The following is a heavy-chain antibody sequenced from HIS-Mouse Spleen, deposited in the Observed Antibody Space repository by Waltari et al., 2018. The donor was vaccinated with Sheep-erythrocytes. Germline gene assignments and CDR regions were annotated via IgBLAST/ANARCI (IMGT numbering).Heavy chain of an antibody. CDR2: IKSKTDGGTT. J-gene: IGHJ4*02. D-gene: IGHD3-3*01. CDR1: GFTFSNDW. Sequence: EVQLVESGGGLVKPGGSLRLSCAASGFTFSNDWLSWVRQAPGEGLEWVGRIKSKTDGGTTDYAAPVKGRFTISRDDSKNTLYLQMNSLKTEDTAVYYCTTDLYYDFWSGSKYFDYWGQGTLVTVSS. CDR3: TTDLYYDFWSGSKYFDY. V-gene: IGHV3-15*01.